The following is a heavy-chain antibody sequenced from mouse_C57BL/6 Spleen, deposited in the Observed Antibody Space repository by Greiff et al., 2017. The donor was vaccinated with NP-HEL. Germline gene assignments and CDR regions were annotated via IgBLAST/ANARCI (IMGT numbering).Heavy chain of an antibody. CDR3: ARHGDWLYYFDY. CDR2: ISGGGGNT. Sequence: EVQGVESGGGLVKPGGSLKLSCAASGFTFSSYTMSWVRQTPEKRLEWVATISGGGGNTYYPDSVKGRFTISRDNAKNTLYLQMSSLRSEDTALYYCARHGDWLYYFDYWGQGTTLTVSS. J-gene: IGHJ2*01. D-gene: IGHD3-3*01. V-gene: IGHV5-9*01. CDR1: GFTFSSYT.